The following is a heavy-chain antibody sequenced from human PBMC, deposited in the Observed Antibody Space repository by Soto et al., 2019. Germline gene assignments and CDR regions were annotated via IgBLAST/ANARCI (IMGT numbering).Heavy chain of an antibody. CDR1: GYTFTSYG. Sequence: ASVKVSCKASGYTFTSYGISWVRQAPGQGLEWMGWISAYNGNTNYAQKLQGRVTMTTDTSTSTAYMGLRSLRSDDTAVYYCARDRACNGVCYVFYYYYGMDVWGQGTTVTVSS. CDR2: ISAYNGNT. J-gene: IGHJ6*02. CDR3: ARDRACNGVCYVFYYYYGMDV. D-gene: IGHD2-8*01. V-gene: IGHV1-18*01.